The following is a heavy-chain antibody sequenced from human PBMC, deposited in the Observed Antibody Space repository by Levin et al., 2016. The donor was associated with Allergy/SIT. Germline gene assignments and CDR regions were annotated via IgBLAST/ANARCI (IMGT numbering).Heavy chain of an antibody. CDR3: ARRPDGLDV. V-gene: IGHV4-34*01. Sequence: PGKGLEWIGEINHGGSTHYNPSLKSRVTVSVDTSKNQFSLKLTSVTAADTAVYYCARRPDGLDVWGQGTMVTVSS. J-gene: IGHJ3*01. CDR2: INHGGST.